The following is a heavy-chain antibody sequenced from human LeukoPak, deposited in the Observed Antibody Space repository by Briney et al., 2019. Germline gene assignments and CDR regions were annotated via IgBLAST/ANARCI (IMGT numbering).Heavy chain of an antibody. CDR3: ARGYNANYFDY. CDR2: IYYSGST. J-gene: IGHJ4*02. Sequence: PSETLSLTCTVSGGSISSSSYYWGWIRQPPGKGLEWIGSIYYSGSTYYNPSLKSRVTISVDTSKNQFSLKLSSVTAADTAVYYCARGYNANYFDYWGRGTLVTVSS. D-gene: IGHD5-18*01. V-gene: IGHV4-39*01. CDR1: GGSISSSSYY.